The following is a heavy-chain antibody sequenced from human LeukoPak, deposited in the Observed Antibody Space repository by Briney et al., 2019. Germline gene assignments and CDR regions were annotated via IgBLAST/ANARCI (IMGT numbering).Heavy chain of an antibody. CDR2: IRHDGSKI. J-gene: IGHJ4*02. CDR3: AKNPGAKGYYFDY. CDR1: GFTFSNYG. V-gene: IGHV3-30*02. Sequence: GGSLRLSCEASGFTFSNYGMHWVRQAPGKGLEWAAFIRHDGSKIYYADSVKGRFTISRDNSKNTLYLQMNSLRAEDTAVYYCAKNPGAKGYYFDYWGQGTLVTVSS.